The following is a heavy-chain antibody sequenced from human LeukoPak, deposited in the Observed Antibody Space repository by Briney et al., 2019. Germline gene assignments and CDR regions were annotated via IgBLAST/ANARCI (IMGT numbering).Heavy chain of an antibody. J-gene: IGHJ6*03. CDR1: GGSLSAYY. V-gene: IGHV4-34*01. CDR3: ARGVFYYYYYMDV. Sequence: SETLSLTCGVYGGSLSAYYWSWIRQLPGRGLEWIGEINYSGGTNYNPSLKSRVTISVDISKNQLSLKLISVTAADTAVYYCARGVFYYYYYMDVWGKGTTVTVSS. CDR2: INYSGGT.